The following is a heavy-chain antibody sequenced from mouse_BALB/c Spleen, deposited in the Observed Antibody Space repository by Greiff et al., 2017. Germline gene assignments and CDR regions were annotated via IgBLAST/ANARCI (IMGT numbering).Heavy chain of an antibody. D-gene: IGHD2-12*01. CDR1: GFTFSSYT. CDR3: ARSMLRRFDY. V-gene: IGHV5-9*03. J-gene: IGHJ2*01. CDR2: ISSGGGNT. Sequence: DVKLVESGGGLVKPGGSLKLSCAASGFTFSSYTMSWVRQTPEKRLEWVATISSGGGNTYYPDSVKGRFTISRDNAKNNLYLQMSSLRSEDTALYYCARSMLRRFDYWGQGTTLTVSS.